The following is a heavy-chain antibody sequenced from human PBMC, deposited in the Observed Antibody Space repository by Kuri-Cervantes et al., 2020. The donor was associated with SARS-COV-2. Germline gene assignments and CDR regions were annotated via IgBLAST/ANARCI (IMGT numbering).Heavy chain of an antibody. V-gene: IGHV3-21*01. D-gene: IGHD3-3*01. Sequence: GESLKISCGASLFTFSAYTMNWVRQAPGKALEWISSLSGSGSYIYYADSMRGRFTISRDNAKNSLYLQMNSLRAEDTAVYYCARDYLGWDDLDAFDIWGQGTMVTVSS. CDR1: LFTFSAYT. CDR3: ARDYLGWDDLDAFDI. J-gene: IGHJ3*02. CDR2: LSGSGSYI.